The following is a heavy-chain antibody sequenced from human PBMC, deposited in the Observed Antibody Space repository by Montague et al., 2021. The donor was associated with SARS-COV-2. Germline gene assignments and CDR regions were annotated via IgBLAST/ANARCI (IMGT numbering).Heavy chain of an antibody. CDR3: AATSGDIVVVVAAYYGMDV. CDR1: GFTFSSYE. J-gene: IGHJ6*02. D-gene: IGHD2-15*01. V-gene: IGHV3-48*03. CDR2: ISSSGGTI. Sequence: SLRLSCAASGFTFSSYEMNWVRQAPGKGLEWVSYISSSGGTIYYADSVKGRFTISRDNAKNSLYLQMNSLRAEDTAVYYCAATSGDIVVVVAAYYGMDVWGQGTTVTVSS.